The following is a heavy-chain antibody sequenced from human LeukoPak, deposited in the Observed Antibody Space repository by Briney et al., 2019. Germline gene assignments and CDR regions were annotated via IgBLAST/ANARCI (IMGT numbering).Heavy chain of an antibody. V-gene: IGHV1-69*04. CDR3: ARSYDILTGYYSEGWFDP. J-gene: IGHJ5*02. Sequence: ASVKVSCKASGVTFRNHAISWVRQAPGHGLEWMGRIIAILDVEDYAQKLKGRVTITADTSTSTAYMELRSLRSDDTAVYYCARSYDILTGYYSEGWFDPWGQGTLVTVSS. CDR2: IIAILDVE. CDR1: GVTFRNHA. D-gene: IGHD3-9*01.